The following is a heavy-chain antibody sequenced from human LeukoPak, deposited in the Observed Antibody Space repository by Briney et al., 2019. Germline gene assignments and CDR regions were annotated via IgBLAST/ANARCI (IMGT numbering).Heavy chain of an antibody. CDR3: AKSGRDGFYFDY. Sequence: GGSLRLSCAASGFTFSTSAMNWVRQAPGEGLEWVSGISGSSGSTYYADSVKGRFTISRDNFKNMLILQMTSLRTEDTAIYYCAKSGRDGFYFDYWGQGTLVTVSS. J-gene: IGHJ4*02. CDR1: GFTFSTSA. D-gene: IGHD5-24*01. V-gene: IGHV3-23*01. CDR2: ISGSSGST.